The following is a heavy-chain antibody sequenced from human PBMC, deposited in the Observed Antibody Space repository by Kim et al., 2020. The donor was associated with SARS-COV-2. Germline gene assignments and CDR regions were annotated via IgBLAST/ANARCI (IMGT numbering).Heavy chain of an antibody. Sequence: YADSVKGRFTISRDNAKNTVYLQMNSLRAEDTAVYYCARALAVAGTGWYYWGQGTLVTVSS. CDR3: ARALAVAGTGWYY. J-gene: IGHJ4*02. D-gene: IGHD6-19*01. V-gene: IGHV3-74*01.